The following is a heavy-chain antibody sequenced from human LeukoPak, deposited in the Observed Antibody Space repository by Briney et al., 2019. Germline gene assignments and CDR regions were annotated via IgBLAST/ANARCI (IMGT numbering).Heavy chain of an antibody. Sequence: RTSETLSLTCAVYGGSFSGYYWSWIRQPPGKGLEWIGEINHSGSTNYNPSLKSRVTISVDTSKNQFSLKLSSVTAADTAVYYCARGEYSSGWYTFWYFDLWGRGTLVTVSS. D-gene: IGHD6-19*01. CDR3: ARGEYSSGWYTFWYFDL. J-gene: IGHJ2*01. CDR2: INHSGST. CDR1: GGSFSGYY. V-gene: IGHV4-34*01.